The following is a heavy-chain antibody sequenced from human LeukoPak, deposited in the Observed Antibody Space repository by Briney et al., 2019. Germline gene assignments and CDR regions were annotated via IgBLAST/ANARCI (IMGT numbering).Heavy chain of an antibody. J-gene: IGHJ3*02. CDR2: ISSSSSYI. CDR1: GFTFSSYS. V-gene: IGHV3-21*01. CDR3: ARTMTAKYAFDI. D-gene: IGHD3-22*01. Sequence: GGSLRLSCAASGFTFSSYSMNWVRQAPGKGLEWVSSISSSSSYIYYADSVKGLFTISRDNAKNSLYLQMNSLRAEDTAVYYCARTMTAKYAFDIWGQGTMVTVSS.